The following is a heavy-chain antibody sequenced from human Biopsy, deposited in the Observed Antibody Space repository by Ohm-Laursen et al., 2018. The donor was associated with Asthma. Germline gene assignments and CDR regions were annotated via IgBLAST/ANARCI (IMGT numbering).Heavy chain of an antibody. CDR2: IFAANSET. V-gene: IGHV5-51*01. D-gene: IGHD1-7*01. Sequence: ESLRISCNASGYTFSDSWIGWVRQMPGKGLEWMGIIFAANSETKYSPSFQGQVTISADMSISTAFLQWSSLKASDTAIYYCARFIDGTFFVDYWGQGTLVTVPS. J-gene: IGHJ4*02. CDR1: GYTFSDSW. CDR3: ARFIDGTFFVDY.